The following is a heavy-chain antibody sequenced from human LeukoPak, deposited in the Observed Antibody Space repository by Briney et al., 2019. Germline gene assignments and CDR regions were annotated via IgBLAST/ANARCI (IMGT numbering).Heavy chain of an antibody. V-gene: IGHV3-23*01. CDR2: ISGNGGNS. D-gene: IGHD4-11*01. CDR1: GFTFNSYA. CDR3: ANAPRGAVTTFDY. Sequence: GGSLRLSCAASGFTFNSYAMSWVRQAPGKGLEWVSTISGNGGNSYYADSVKGRFTISRDNSKNTLYLQMNSLRAEDTAMYYCANAPRGAVTTFDYWGQGTLVTVSS. J-gene: IGHJ4*02.